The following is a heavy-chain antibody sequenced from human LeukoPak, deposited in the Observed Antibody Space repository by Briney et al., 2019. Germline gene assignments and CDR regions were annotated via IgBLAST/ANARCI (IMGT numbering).Heavy chain of an antibody. CDR2: INTITGNP. CDR1: GYTFTNFA. J-gene: IGHJ3*02. D-gene: IGHD1-26*01. CDR3: ARGGGSGSFDM. V-gene: IGHV7-4-1*02. Sequence: ASVKVSCKASGYTFTNFAINWVRQAPGQGPEWMGWINTITGNPTYAQGFTGRFVFSLDTSVSTAYLQISSLKAEDTAVYYCARGGGSGSFDMWGQGTMVTVFS.